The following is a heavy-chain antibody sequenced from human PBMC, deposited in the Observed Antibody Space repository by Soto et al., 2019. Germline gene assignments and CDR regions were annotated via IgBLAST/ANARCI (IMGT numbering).Heavy chain of an antibody. J-gene: IGHJ4*02. V-gene: IGHV1-46*01. CDR2: INPNGGAT. CDR3: ARGISGTYTALDF. CDR1: GYRFTTYY. Sequence: ASVKVSCKASGYRFTTYYLHWVRQAPGQGLEWMGMINPNGGATTYAQKFQGRVTMTTDTSTSTVYMELSSLRFHDTAVYYCARGISGTYTALDFWGQGALVTV. D-gene: IGHD1-26*01.